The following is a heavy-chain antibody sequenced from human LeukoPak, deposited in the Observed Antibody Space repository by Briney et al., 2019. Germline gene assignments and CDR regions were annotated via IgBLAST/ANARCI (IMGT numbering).Heavy chain of an antibody. CDR2: IYSGGTT. CDR3: ARVDTVMAYYFDL. J-gene: IGHJ4*02. V-gene: IGHV3-53*04. D-gene: IGHD5-18*01. CDR1: GFTVSNNF. Sequence: GGSLRLSCAASGFTVSNNFMTWVRQAPEKGLECVSTIYSGGTTYYADSVKGRFTISRHNSKNTLYLQMNSLRAEDTAVYYCARVDTVMAYYFDLWGQGTLVTVSS.